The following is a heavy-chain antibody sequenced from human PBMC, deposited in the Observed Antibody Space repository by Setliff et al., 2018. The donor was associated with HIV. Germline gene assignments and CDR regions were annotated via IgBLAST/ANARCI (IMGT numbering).Heavy chain of an antibody. Sequence: NPSETLSLTCAVYGGSFTTNYWTWIRQPPGKGLEWIGYIYYSGSTNYNPSLKSRVTISVDTSKNQFSLKLSSVTAADTAVYYCARDPGMQLRYAFDFWGQGTPVTVSS. J-gene: IGHJ4*02. CDR3: ARDPGMQLRYAFDF. CDR1: GGSFTTNY. CDR2: IYYSGST. D-gene: IGHD3-9*01. V-gene: IGHV4-59*12.